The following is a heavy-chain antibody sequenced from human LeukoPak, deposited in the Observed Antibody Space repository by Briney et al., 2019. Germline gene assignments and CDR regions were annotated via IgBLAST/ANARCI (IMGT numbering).Heavy chain of an antibody. CDR2: ISYDGSNK. J-gene: IGHJ4*02. V-gene: IGHV3-30*03. D-gene: IGHD5-18*01. Sequence: GGSLRLSCAASGFTFSTYGLHWVRQAPGKGLEWVAVISYDGSNKYYADSVKGRFTISRDNSKNTLYLQMNSLRAEDTAVYYCARDPDRYSYGYYYFDYWGQGTLVTVSS. CDR1: GFTFSTYG. CDR3: ARDPDRYSYGYYYFDY.